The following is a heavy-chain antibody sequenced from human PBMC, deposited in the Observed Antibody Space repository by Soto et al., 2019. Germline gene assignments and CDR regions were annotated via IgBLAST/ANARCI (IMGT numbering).Heavy chain of an antibody. CDR1: GFTFSSYA. J-gene: IGHJ4*02. CDR3: ANTPPNKYSSGWYERGPYYFDY. D-gene: IGHD6-19*01. V-gene: IGHV3-23*01. Sequence: PGGSLRLSCAASGFTFSSYAMSWVRQAPGKGLEWVSAISGSGGSTYYADSVKGRFTISRDNSKNTLYLQMNSLRAEDTAVYYCANTPPNKYSSGWYERGPYYFDYWGQGTLVTVSS. CDR2: ISGSGGST.